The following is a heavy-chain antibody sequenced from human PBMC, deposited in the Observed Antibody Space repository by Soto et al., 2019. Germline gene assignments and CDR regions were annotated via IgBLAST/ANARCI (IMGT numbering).Heavy chain of an antibody. Sequence: EVQLVESGGGLVQPGGSLRLSCAASGFTFSSYAMYWVRQAPGKGLECVSAINSNGGSTYYANSVKGRFTISRDNSKNMLYLQMGSLRGEDMAVYYCARLRDGYNLDYWGQGTLVTVSS. CDR3: ARLRDGYNLDY. J-gene: IGHJ4*02. CDR1: GFTFSSYA. CDR2: INSNGGST. D-gene: IGHD5-12*01. V-gene: IGHV3-64*01.